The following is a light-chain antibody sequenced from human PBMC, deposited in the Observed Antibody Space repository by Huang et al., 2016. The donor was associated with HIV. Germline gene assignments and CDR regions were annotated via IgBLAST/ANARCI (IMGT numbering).Light chain of an antibody. J-gene: IGKJ1*01. CDR2: GAS. CDR3: QNYNRAPRT. Sequence: DIQMTQSPSSLSASVGDRVTITCRASEDITNSLAWYYQKPGKVPEPLIYGASSLQGGVPSRFSGSGSGTHFTLTISGLQSGDVGTYYCQNYNRAPRTFGQGTKVEIK. V-gene: IGKV1-27*01. CDR1: EDITNS.